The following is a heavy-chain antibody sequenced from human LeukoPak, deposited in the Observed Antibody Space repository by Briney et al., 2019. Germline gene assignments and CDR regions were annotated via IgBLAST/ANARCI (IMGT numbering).Heavy chain of an antibody. CDR2: IYHRGKT. CDR3: ARDRDVGWFDP. CDR1: GGSMGDDSW. Sequence: SETLSLTCAVSGGSMGDDSWWSWVRQSPGEGLEWIGEIYHRGKTNYNPSLKSRVTMSVDTSKNQFSLNLSSVTAADTAVYYCARDRDVGWFDPWGQGTLVTVSS. J-gene: IGHJ5*02. D-gene: IGHD1-26*01. V-gene: IGHV4-4*02.